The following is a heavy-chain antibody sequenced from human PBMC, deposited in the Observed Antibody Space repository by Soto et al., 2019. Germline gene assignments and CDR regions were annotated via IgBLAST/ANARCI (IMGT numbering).Heavy chain of an antibody. J-gene: IGHJ4*02. D-gene: IGHD6-19*01. CDR1: GFTCSDYA. CDR2: VSHDGRNT. CDR3: AKGGRQWLLTSDFNY. Sequence: VPLVESGGGVVQPGRSLRLSCAASGFTCSDYAMHRVRQAAGKGLEWVAVVSHDGRNTHYADSVKGRFTISRDSSKNTVSLELTSLRAEDTAVYYCAKGGRQWLLTSDFNYWGQGALVTVTS. V-gene: IGHV3-30*18.